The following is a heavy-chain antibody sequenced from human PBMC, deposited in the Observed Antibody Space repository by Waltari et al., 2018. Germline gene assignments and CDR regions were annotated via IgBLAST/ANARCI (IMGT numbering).Heavy chain of an antibody. D-gene: IGHD3-22*01. CDR1: SYTFPPYW. Sequence: AQSGGEVKEPGEALKIACKLASYTFPPYWIGWVRQMPGKGMEWLGVIYPSDSVTSYTQSFQGQVTITVDRSTSTAYMQWSSLKASDTAIYYCARACCDRASCSSFDPWGQGTLVIVSS. J-gene: IGHJ5*02. V-gene: IGHV5-51*01. CDR3: ARACCDRASCSSFDP. CDR2: IYPSDSVT.